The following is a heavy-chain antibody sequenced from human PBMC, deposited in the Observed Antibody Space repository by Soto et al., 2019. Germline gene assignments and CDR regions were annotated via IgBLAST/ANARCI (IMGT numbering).Heavy chain of an antibody. J-gene: IGHJ4*02. CDR2: ISAYNGNT. CDR3: ASPCDPSGGGPGIAVAGSEWYFDY. CDR1: GYTFTSYG. D-gene: IGHD6-19*01. V-gene: IGHV1-18*01. Sequence: QVQLVQSGAEVKKPGASVKVSCKASGYTFTSYGISWVRQAPGQGLEWMGWISAYNGNTNYAQKLQGRVTMTTDTSTSTAHMELRSLRSDDTAVYYCASPCDPSGGGPGIAVAGSEWYFDYWGQGTLVTVSS.